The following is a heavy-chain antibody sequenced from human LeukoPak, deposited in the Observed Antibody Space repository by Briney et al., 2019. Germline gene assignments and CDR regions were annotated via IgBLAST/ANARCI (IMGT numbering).Heavy chain of an antibody. J-gene: IGHJ4*02. CDR3: ARGGATVYYFDY. V-gene: IGHV4-59*01. CDR1: GGSISSYY. Sequence: SETLSLTCTVSGGSISSYYWSWIRQPPGKGLERIGYIYYSGSTNYNPSLKSRVTISVDTSKNQFSLKLSSVTAADTAVYYCARGGATVYYFDYWGQGTLVTVSS. D-gene: IGHD4-17*01. CDR2: IYYSGST.